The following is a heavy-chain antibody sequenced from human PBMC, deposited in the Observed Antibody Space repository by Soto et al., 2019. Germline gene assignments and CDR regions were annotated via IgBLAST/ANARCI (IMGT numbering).Heavy chain of an antibody. Sequence: GGSLRLSCAASGFTFSSYSMNWVRQAPGEGLEWVSYISSSSSTIYYADSVKGRFTISRDNAKNSLYLQMNSLRDEDTAVYYCARDRSKNYYGSGSYENYYYYYGMDVWGQGTTVTVSS. CDR3: ARDRSKNYYGSGSYENYYYYYGMDV. V-gene: IGHV3-48*02. CDR1: GFTFSSYS. J-gene: IGHJ6*02. D-gene: IGHD3-10*01. CDR2: ISSSSSTI.